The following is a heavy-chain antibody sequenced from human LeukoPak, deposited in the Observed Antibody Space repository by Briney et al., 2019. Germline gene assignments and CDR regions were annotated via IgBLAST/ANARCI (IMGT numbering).Heavy chain of an antibody. CDR2: INHSGST. CDR1: GGSFSCYY. D-gene: IGHD3-10*01. V-gene: IGHV4-34*01. CDR3: ARSYRITMVRGAPDY. Sequence: SETLSLTCAVYGGSFSCYYWSWIRQPPGKGLEWIGEINHSGSTNYNPSLKSRVTISVDTSKNQFSLKLSSVTAADTAVYYCARSYRITMVRGAPDYWGQGTLVTVSS. J-gene: IGHJ4*02.